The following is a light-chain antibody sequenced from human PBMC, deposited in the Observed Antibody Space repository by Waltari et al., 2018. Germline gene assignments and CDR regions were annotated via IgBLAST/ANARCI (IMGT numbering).Light chain of an antibody. CDR3: SSRDTSGDHWV. CDR1: SLSTYY. CDR2: PRN. J-gene: IGLJ3*02. V-gene: IGLV3-19*01. Sequence: SSELTQDPAVSVALGQTVRITCQGDSLSTYYATWYQQRPRQAPILVIPPRNSRPPGIPDRFSGTSSGNTASLTITGAQAEDEADYYCSSRDTSGDHWVFGGGTKLTVL.